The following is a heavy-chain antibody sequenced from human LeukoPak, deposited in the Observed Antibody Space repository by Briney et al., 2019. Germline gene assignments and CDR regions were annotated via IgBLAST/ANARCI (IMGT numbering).Heavy chain of an antibody. CDR3: ARGGYSICDY. Sequence: SETLSLTCTVSGGSISSYYWSWIRQPPEKGLEWIGYIYYSGSTNYNPSLKSRVTMSVDTSKNQFSLKLSSVTAADTAVYYCARGGYSICDYWGQGTLVTVSS. V-gene: IGHV4-59*01. CDR2: IYYSGST. D-gene: IGHD5-18*01. CDR1: GGSISSYY. J-gene: IGHJ4*02.